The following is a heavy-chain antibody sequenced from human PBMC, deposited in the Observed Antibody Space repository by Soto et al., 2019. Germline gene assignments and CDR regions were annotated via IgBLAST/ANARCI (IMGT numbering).Heavy chain of an antibody. Sequence: GGSLRLSCAASGFTFSSYAMSWVRQAPGKGLEWVSAISGSGGSTYYADSVKGRFTISRDNSKNTLYPQMNSLRAEDTAVYYCAKHRGGIAVAGTDYWGQGTLVTVSS. CDR1: GFTFSSYA. CDR2: ISGSGGST. D-gene: IGHD6-19*01. J-gene: IGHJ4*02. V-gene: IGHV3-23*01. CDR3: AKHRGGIAVAGTDY.